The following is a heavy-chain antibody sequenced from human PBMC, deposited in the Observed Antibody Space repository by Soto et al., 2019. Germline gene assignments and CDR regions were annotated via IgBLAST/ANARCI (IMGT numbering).Heavy chain of an antibody. J-gene: IGHJ5*02. Sequence: EVQLVESGGGLVKPGGSLRLSCAASGFTFSSYSMNWVRQAPGKGLEWVSSISSSSSYIYYADSVKGRFTISRDNAKNSLYLQMNSLRAEDTAVYYCARGQYSSSLHNWFDPWGQGTLVTVSS. CDR3: ARGQYSSSLHNWFDP. CDR1: GFTFSSYS. D-gene: IGHD6-6*01. V-gene: IGHV3-21*01. CDR2: ISSSSSYI.